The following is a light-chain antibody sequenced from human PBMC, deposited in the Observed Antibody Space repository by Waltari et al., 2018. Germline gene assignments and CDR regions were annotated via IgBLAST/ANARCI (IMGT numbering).Light chain of an antibody. CDR1: QNINTW. J-gene: IGKJ1*01. CDR3: LQYNGEPRT. CDR2: QAS. Sequence: DIQMTQSPSTLSASVGDRATITCRASQNINTWLAWHQQKPGKAPNLLIYQASSLESGVPSRFSGSGSGTEFTLTISSLQADDFATYYCLQYNGEPRTFGQGTKVEVK. V-gene: IGKV1-5*03.